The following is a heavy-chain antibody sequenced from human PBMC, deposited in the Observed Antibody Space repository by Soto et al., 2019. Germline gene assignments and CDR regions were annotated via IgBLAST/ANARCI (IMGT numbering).Heavy chain of an antibody. V-gene: IGHV3-23*01. CDR2: ISGGGGNT. CDR1: GFTFSNYA. CDR3: AKERLGRGADY. Sequence: EVQLLESGGGLVQPGGSLRLSCAASGFTFSNYAMRWVRQTPGKGLEWVSTISGGGGNTYYPDSVKGRFTISRDNSKDTVYLQMNSLRAEDTDIYYCAKERLGRGADYWGQGALVTVTS. J-gene: IGHJ4*02.